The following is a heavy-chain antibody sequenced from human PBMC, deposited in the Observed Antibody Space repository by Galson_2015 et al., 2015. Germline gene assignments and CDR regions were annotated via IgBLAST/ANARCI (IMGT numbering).Heavy chain of an antibody. J-gene: IGHJ4*02. V-gene: IGHV3-33*01. Sequence: SLRLSCAASGFTFSSYGMHWVRQAPGKGLEWVAVIWYDGSNKYYADSVKGRFTISRDNSKNTLYLQMNSLRAEDTAVYYCAREDSGYGNFDYWGQGTLVTVSS. CDR1: GFTFSSYG. CDR2: IWYDGSNK. CDR3: AREDSGYGNFDY. D-gene: IGHD5-12*01.